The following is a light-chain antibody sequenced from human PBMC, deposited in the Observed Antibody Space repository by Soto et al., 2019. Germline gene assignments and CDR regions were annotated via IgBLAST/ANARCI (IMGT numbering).Light chain of an antibody. CDR1: SSDVGAYNY. J-gene: IGLJ1*01. CDR2: DVS. Sequence: QSVLTQPASVSGSPGQSITISCTGTSSDVGAYNYVSWYQQHPGKAPKLMIYDVSNGPFGVSNRFSGSKSGITASLTISGLQAEDEAEDYCSSYTTRGTYVFGTGTKVTVL. CDR3: SSYTTRGTYV. V-gene: IGLV2-14*01.